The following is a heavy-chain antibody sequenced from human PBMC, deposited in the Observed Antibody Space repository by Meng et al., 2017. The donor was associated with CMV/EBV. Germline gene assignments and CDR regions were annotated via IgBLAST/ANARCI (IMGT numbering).Heavy chain of an antibody. V-gene: IGHV3-7*01. J-gene: IGHJ4*02. CDR2: IKQDGSEK. Sequence: GGSLRLSCAASGFTFSSYWMSWVRQAPGKGLEWVANIKQDGSEKYYVDSVKGRFTISRDNAKNSLYLQMDSLRAEDTAVYYCARDRGYSYSDYWGQGTLVTVSS. CDR3: ARDRGYSYSDY. CDR1: GFTFSSYW. D-gene: IGHD5-18*01.